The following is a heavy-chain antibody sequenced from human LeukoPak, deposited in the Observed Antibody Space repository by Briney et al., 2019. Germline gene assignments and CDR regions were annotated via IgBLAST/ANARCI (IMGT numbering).Heavy chain of an antibody. CDR2: IHEDGSEK. V-gene: IGHV3-7*03. CDR3: VLGDGKD. CDR1: GFTFSRTW. D-gene: IGHD4-23*01. J-gene: IGHJ4*02. Sequence: RGSLRLSCAASGFTFSRTWMSWARQAPGKGLEWVANIHEDGSEKYYVESVKGRFTVSRDNAKNSLNLQMSSMRAEDTAVYYCVLGDGKDWGQGTLVTVSS.